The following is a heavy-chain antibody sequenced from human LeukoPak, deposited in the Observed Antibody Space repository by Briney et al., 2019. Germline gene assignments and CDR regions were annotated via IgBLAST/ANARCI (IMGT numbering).Heavy chain of an antibody. CDR2: IWYDGSNK. J-gene: IGHJ5*02. CDR3: ARGKYQLLSYWFDP. Sequence: GGSLRLSCAASGFTVSSNYMSWVRQAPGKGLEWVAVIWYDGSNKYYADSVKGRFTISRDNSKNTLYLQMNSLRAEDTAVYYCARGKYQLLSYWFDPWGQGTLVTVSS. CDR1: GFTVSSNY. D-gene: IGHD2-2*01. V-gene: IGHV3-33*08.